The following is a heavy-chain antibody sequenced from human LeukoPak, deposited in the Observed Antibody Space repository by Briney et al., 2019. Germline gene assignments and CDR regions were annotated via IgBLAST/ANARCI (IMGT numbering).Heavy chain of an antibody. CDR3: ARVYYSSSYDYWYFDL. Sequence: SETLSLTRTVSGGSIRNYYWSWIRQPPGKGLEWIGYIYYSGSTNYNPSLKSRVTISVDTSENQFSLKLSSVTAADTAVYYCARVYYSSSYDYWYFDLWGRGTLVTVSS. D-gene: IGHD6-13*01. CDR2: IYYSGST. V-gene: IGHV4-59*01. CDR1: GGSIRNYY. J-gene: IGHJ2*01.